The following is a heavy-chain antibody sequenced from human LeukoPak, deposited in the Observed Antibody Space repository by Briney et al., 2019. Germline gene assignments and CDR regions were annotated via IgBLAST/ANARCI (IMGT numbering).Heavy chain of an antibody. D-gene: IGHD1-26*01. V-gene: IGHV4-39*07. Sequence: SETLPLTCTVSGGSVSSSNYYWGWIRQPPGKGLEWIGNVYYSGSTYYNPSLKSRLTISVDTSKNRFSLKLSSVTAADTAVYYCARDLTGGSYDYWGQGILVTVSS. CDR1: GGSVSSSNYY. CDR3: ARDLTGGSYDY. CDR2: VYYSGST. J-gene: IGHJ4*02.